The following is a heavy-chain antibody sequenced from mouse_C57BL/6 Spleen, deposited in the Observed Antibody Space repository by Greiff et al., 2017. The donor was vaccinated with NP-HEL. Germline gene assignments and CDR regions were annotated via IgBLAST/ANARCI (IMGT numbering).Heavy chain of an antibody. CDR1: GFTFSDYY. V-gene: IGHV5-16*01. CDR3: AREYYGKGGLDY. CDR2: INYDGSST. D-gene: IGHD1-1*01. J-gene: IGHJ2*01. Sequence: EVHLVESEGGLVQPGSSMKLSCTASGFTFSDYYMAWVRQVPEKGLEWVANINYDGSSTYYLDSLKSRFIISRDNAKNILYLQMSSLKSEDTATYYCAREYYGKGGLDYWGQGTTLTVSS.